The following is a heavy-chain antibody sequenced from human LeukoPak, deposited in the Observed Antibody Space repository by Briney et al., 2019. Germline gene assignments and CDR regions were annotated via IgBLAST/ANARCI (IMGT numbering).Heavy chain of an antibody. CDR1: GFTFSSYS. D-gene: IGHD3-3*01. CDR3: AKVHYWSIDY. CDR2: IKGDGIST. J-gene: IGHJ4*02. V-gene: IGHV3-74*01. Sequence: PGGSLRLSCAASGFTFSSYSMNWVRQAPGQGLVWVSRIKGDGISTNYADSVKGRFTISRDIAKNTLYLQMNSLRAEDTGVYYCAKVHYWSIDYWGRGTLVTVSS.